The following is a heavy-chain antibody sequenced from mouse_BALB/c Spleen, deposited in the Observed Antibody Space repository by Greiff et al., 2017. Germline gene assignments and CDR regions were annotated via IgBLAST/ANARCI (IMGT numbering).Heavy chain of an antibody. CDR3: ASYGNYVNYAMDY. CDR1: GFSLTSYG. V-gene: IGHV2-5-1*01. CDR2: IWRGGST. D-gene: IGHD2-1*01. J-gene: IGHJ4*01. Sequence: QVQLQQSGPSLVQPSQSLSITCTVSGFSLTSYGVHWVRQSPGKGLEWLGVIWRGGSTDYNAAFMSRLSITKDNSKSQVFFKMNSLQADDTAIYYCASYGNYVNYAMDYWGQGTSVTVSS.